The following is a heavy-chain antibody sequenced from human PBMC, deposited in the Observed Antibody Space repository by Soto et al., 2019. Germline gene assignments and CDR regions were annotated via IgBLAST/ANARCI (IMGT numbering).Heavy chain of an antibody. Sequence: SETLSLTCTVSGGSISSCGYYWTWIRQHPGKGLELIGYIYHSGSTNDNPSLKSRVTISVDKSKNQFSLKLSSVTAADTAVYYCARRKDYDILTGGSYYYYGMDVWGQGTTVTVSS. CDR3: ARRKDYDILTGGSYYYYGMDV. CDR1: GGSISSCGYY. V-gene: IGHV4-31*03. CDR2: IYHSGST. D-gene: IGHD3-9*01. J-gene: IGHJ6*02.